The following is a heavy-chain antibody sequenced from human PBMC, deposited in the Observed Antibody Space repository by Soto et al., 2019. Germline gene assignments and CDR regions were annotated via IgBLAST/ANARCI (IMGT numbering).Heavy chain of an antibody. CDR2: ISYDGSNK. D-gene: IGHD1-26*01. V-gene: IGHV3-30*18. CDR1: GFTFSSYG. CDR3: LKVWYPYSGSYWGGGAFDI. J-gene: IGHJ3*02. Sequence: GGSLRLSCAASGFTFSSYGMHWVRQAPGKGLEWVAVISYDGSNKYYADSVKGRFTISRDNSKNTLYLQMNSLRAEDTAVYFCLKVWYPYSGSYWGGGAFDIWGQGTMVTVSS.